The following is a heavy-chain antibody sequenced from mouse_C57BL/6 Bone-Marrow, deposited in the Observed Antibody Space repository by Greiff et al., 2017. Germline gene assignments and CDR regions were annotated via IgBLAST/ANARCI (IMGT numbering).Heavy chain of an antibody. V-gene: IGHV1-82*01. CDR1: GYAFSSSW. J-gene: IGHJ2*01. Sequence: VQLQQSGPELVKPGASVKISCKASGYAFSSSWMNWVKQRPGKGLEWIGRIYPGDGDTNYNGKFKGKATLTADKSSSTAYMQLSSLTSEDAAVYVCARGGPYYGSSFDYGGQGTTPTVSS. CDR3: ARGGPYYGSSFDY. D-gene: IGHD1-1*01. CDR2: IYPGDGDT.